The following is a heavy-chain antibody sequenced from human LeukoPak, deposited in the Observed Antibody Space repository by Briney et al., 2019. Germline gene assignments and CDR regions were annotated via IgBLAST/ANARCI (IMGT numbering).Heavy chain of an antibody. V-gene: IGHV3-23*01. D-gene: IGHD2-2*01. J-gene: IGHJ6*03. CDR1: GFTFSSYA. CDR2: ISAGGGST. CDR3: ARDSRYCSSTSCRHYYMDV. Sequence: GGSLRLSCAASGFTFSSYAMTWVRQAPGKGLEWVSAISAGGGSTYYADSVKGRFTISRDNSKNTLYLQMNSLRAEDTAVYYCARDSRYCSSTSCRHYYMDVWGKGTTVTVSS.